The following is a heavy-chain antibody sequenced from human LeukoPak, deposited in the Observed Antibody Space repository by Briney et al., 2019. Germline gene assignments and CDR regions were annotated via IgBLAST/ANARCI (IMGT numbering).Heavy chain of an antibody. D-gene: IGHD2-15*01. CDR1: GYTFSSYA. CDR2: ISSSSGST. Sequence: GGSLRLSCAASGYTFSSYAMSWVRQAPGKGLEWVSAISSSSGSTYYADSLQGRFTISSANYMNTHYLQMNSLRAEDTAVYYCAQDKVIAAPESCDYWGRGTLVSVSS. J-gene: IGHJ4*02. CDR3: AQDKVIAAPESCDY. V-gene: IGHV3-23*01.